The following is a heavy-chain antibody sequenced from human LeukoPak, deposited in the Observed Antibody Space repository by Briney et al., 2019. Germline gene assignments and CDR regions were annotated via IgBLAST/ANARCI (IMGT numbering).Heavy chain of an antibody. J-gene: IGHJ4*02. V-gene: IGHV4-34*01. CDR3: ARVNGAIQLWQRGDVYFDY. Sequence: SETLSLTCAVYGGSFSGYYWSWIRQPPGKGLEWIGEINHSGSTNYNPSLKSRVTISVDKSKNQFSLKLSSVTAADTAVYYCARVNGAIQLWQRGDVYFDYWGQGTLVTVSS. CDR2: INHSGST. CDR1: GGSFSGYY. D-gene: IGHD5-18*01.